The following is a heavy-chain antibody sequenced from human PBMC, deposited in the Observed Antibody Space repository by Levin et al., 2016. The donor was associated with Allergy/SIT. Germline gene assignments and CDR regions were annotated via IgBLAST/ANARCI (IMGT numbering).Heavy chain of an antibody. Sequence: ASVKVSCKASGYTFTSYGISWVRQAPGQGLEWMGWISAYNGNTNYAQKLQGRVTMTTDTSTSTAYMELRSLRSDDTATYYCAHRRTHSGWYDYWGQGTLVTVSS. J-gene: IGHJ4*02. CDR1: GYTFTSYG. V-gene: IGHV1-18*01. CDR2: ISAYNGNT. CDR3: AHRRTHSGWYDY. D-gene: IGHD6-19*01.